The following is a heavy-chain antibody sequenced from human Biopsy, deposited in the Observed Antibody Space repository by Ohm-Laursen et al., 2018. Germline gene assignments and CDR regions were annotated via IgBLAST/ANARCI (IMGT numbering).Heavy chain of an antibody. D-gene: IGHD1-26*01. CDR3: ARVGAGAPSIDYFDY. CDR1: GGSIGSFF. J-gene: IGHJ4*02. V-gene: IGHV4-59*01. CDR2: IYYSGST. Sequence: SETLSLTCTVSGGSIGSFFWSWLRQPPGEGLEWLGYIYYSGSTNYNPSLRRRVTISVDRSKNQFSLELSSVTDADTAVYYCARVGAGAPSIDYFDYWGQGALVTVSS.